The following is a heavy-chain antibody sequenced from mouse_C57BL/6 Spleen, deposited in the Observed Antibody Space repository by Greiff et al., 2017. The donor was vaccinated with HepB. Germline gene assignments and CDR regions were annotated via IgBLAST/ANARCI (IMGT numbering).Heavy chain of an antibody. D-gene: IGHD2-4*01. J-gene: IGHJ1*03. V-gene: IGHV1-53*01. Sequence: QVQLQQSGTELVKPGASVKLSCKASGYTFTSYWMHWVKQRPGQGLEWIGNINPSNGGTNYNEKFKSKATLTVDKSSSTAYMQLSSLTSEDSAVYYCARERDYDYGWYFDVWGTGTTVTVSS. CDR2: INPSNGGT. CDR1: GYTFTSYW. CDR3: ARERDYDYGWYFDV.